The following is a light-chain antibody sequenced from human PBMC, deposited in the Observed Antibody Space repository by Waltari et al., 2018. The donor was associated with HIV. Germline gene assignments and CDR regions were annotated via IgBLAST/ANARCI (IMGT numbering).Light chain of an antibody. CDR3: QSFDSSLTTSGVI. J-gene: IGLJ2*01. V-gene: IGLV1-40*01. CDR1: SPNIGAVYD. CDR2: ANI. Sequence: QSVLTQPPSVSGAPGQRVTISCTGSSPNIGAVYDVHWYQQLPGTAPKLLIYANINRPSGVPDRFSGSKSGSSASLAITGLQAEDEAHYYCQSFDSSLTTSGVIFGGGTKLTVL.